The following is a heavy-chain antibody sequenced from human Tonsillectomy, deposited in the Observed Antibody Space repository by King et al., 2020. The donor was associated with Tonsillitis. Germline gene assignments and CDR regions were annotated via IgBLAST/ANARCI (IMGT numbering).Heavy chain of an antibody. CDR3: AQNSINDYGSGRYTPNWFDP. CDR2: IHYSGRT. D-gene: IGHD3-10*01. J-gene: IGHJ5*02. Sequence: QLQESGPGLVKPSQTLSLTCTVSGGSITNDDHYWSLIRQPPGKGLEWIAYIHYSGRTYYNPSLKSRVTISLDTSKNQFSLKLTSVTAADTAVYYCAQNSINDYGSGRYTPNWFDPWGQGILVTVSS. V-gene: IGHV4-30-4*08. CDR1: GGSITNDDHY.